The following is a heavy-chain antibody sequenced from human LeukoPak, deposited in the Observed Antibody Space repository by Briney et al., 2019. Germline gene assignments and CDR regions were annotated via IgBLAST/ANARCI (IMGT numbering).Heavy chain of an antibody. CDR2: ISSSGGTT. V-gene: IGHV3-23*01. J-gene: IGHJ6*02. CDR1: RFTFTGYA. D-gene: IGHD6-19*01. Sequence: GGSLRLSCAASRFTFTGYAMSWVRQAPGKGLEWVSGISSSGGTTYYADSVKGRFTISRDSSKNTLYLQMNSLRVEDTAVYYCAIHSSGWYIYYYGMDVWGQGTTVTVSS. CDR3: AIHSSGWYIYYYGMDV.